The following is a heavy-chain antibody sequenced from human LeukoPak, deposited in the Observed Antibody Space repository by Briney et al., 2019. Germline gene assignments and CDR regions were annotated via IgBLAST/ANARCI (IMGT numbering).Heavy chain of an antibody. V-gene: IGHV4-39*01. CDR1: GGSIDSRSYY. Sequence: PSETLSLTCTVSGGSIDSRSYYWDWIRQAPGKGLEWIGTIYHSGGTEYNPSLKSRVAIFVDTSKNQFSLILHSVAAADTAVYYCARRSEFDNTHYHYFDYWGQGALVTVSS. CDR2: IYHSGGT. D-gene: IGHD2-15*01. CDR3: ARRSEFDNTHYHYFDY. J-gene: IGHJ4*02.